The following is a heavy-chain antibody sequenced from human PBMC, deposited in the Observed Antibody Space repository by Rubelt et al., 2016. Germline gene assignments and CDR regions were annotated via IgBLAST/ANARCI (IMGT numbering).Heavy chain of an antibody. D-gene: IGHD3-10*01. Sequence: QVQLQQWGAGLLKPSETLSLTCAVYGGSFSGYYWSWIRQPPGKGLEWIGEINHSGSTNYNPSLKSRVTISVDTAKTQCSLRLSFVTAADTAVYYCARLRVRGVTGDYWGQGTLVTVPS. CDR3: ARLRVRGVTGDY. J-gene: IGHJ4*02. CDR2: INHSGST. CDR1: GGSFSGYY. V-gene: IGHV4-34*01.